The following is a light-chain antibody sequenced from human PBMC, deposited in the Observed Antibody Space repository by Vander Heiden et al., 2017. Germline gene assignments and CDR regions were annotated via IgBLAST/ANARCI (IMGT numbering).Light chain of an antibody. CDR1: SSDIGGYNY. Sequence: QYALTQPASVSGSPGQSTTISCTGSSSDIGGYNYVSSYQQHPGKAPKLMIYDVSNRPSGVSNRFSGSKSGNTASLTISGLQAEDETAYFRSSYTSAITLVFGGGTTLTVL. CDR2: DVS. V-gene: IGLV2-14*01. J-gene: IGLJ3*02. CDR3: SSYTSAITLV.